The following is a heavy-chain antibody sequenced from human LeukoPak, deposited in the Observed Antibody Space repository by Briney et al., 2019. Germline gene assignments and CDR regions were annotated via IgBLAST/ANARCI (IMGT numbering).Heavy chain of an antibody. D-gene: IGHD3-10*01. CDR3: AKEWDGSGTRLGWFDP. CDR2: ISGSGGVT. J-gene: IGHJ5*02. Sequence: GGSLRLSCVGSGFTFGSYAMSWVRQAPGKGLEWVPLISGSGGVTYYADSVKGRFTISRDNSKNTLYLQMNSLRAEDTATYYCAKEWDGSGTRLGWFDPWGQGTLVTVSS. CDR1: GFTFGSYA. V-gene: IGHV3-23*01.